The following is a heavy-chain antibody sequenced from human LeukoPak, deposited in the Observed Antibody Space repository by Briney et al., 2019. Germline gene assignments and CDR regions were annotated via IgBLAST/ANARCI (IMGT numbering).Heavy chain of an antibody. CDR3: ARDGLGYCSGGSCYGSYSMDV. CDR2: ISAYNGNT. J-gene: IGHJ6*03. CDR1: GYTFTSYG. Sequence: ASVKVSCKASGYTFTSYGISWVRQAPGQGLEWMGWISAYNGNTNYAQKLQGRVTMTTDTSTSTAYMELRSLRSDDTAVYYCARDGLGYCSGGSCYGSYSMDVWGKGTTVTVSS. V-gene: IGHV1-18*01. D-gene: IGHD2-15*01.